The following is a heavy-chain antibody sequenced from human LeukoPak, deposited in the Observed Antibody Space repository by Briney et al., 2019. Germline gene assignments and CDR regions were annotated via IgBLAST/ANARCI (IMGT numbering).Heavy chain of an antibody. Sequence: GGYLRLSCAASGFTFSSYSMNWVRQAPGKGLEWVSSISSSSSYIYYADSVKGRFTISRDNAENSLYLQMNSLRAEDTAVYYCVGMITNWFDPWGQGTLVTVSS. J-gene: IGHJ5*02. D-gene: IGHD3-22*01. CDR3: VGMITNWFDP. CDR2: ISSSSSYI. CDR1: GFTFSSYS. V-gene: IGHV3-21*01.